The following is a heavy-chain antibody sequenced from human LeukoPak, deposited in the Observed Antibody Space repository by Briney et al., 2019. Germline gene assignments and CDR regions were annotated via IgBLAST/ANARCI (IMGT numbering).Heavy chain of an antibody. CDR2: IYYSGST. Sequence: PSETLSLTCTVSGGSISSSSYYWGWIRQPPGKGLEWIGSIYYSGSTYYNPSLKSRVTISVDTSKNQFSLKLSSATAADTAVYYCARSRYSGSFDYWGQGTLVTVSS. CDR3: ARSRYSGSFDY. J-gene: IGHJ4*02. D-gene: IGHD1-26*01. CDR1: GGSISSSSYY. V-gene: IGHV4-39*07.